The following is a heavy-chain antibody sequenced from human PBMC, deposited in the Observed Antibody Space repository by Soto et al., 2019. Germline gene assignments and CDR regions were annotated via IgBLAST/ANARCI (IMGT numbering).Heavy chain of an antibody. CDR1: AFTFRSYA. Sequence: PVGSLRLSSAASAFTFRSYAMHWVRQAPGKGLEWVATISYDGSKTNYADSVRGRFTISRDNSKSTLFLQMDSLRPEDTAVYSCARDRDSSYFPPPYYFDSWGQGTLVTVS. J-gene: IGHJ4*02. D-gene: IGHD4-4*01. CDR3: ARDRDSSYFPPPYYFDS. V-gene: IGHV3-30*04. CDR2: ISYDGSKT.